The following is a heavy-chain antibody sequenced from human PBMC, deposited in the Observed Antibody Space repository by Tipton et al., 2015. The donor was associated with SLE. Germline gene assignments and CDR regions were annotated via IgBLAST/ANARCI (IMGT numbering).Heavy chain of an antibody. CDR3: ARTWDKWDYYLDV. CDR2: FNPNSGDT. Sequence: QVQLVQSGAELKKPGASVKVSCKASGFTFTGYYFHWVRQAPGQGLEWMGWFNPNSGDTHYAQNFQGRVSMTRDTSISPAYLELSSLRSDGTAVYYCARTWDKWDYYLDVWGQGPTVTVSS. V-gene: IGHV1-2*02. D-gene: IGHD1-26*01. J-gene: IGHJ6*03. CDR1: GFTFTGYY.